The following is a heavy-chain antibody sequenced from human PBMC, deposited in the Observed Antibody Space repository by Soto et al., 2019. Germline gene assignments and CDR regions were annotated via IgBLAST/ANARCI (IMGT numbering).Heavy chain of an antibody. CDR2: IFYTGTA. CDR3: ARRLDDTPETFFNWFDP. J-gene: IGHJ5*02. V-gene: IGHV4-31*03. CDR1: GGSINTGGYY. Sequence: QVQLQESGPGLVKPSQTLSLTCTVSGGSINTGGYYWGWIRHLPREGLEWIGHIFYTGTAYYNPSLRSRVTVSIDTSANQFSLHMYSVTAADTAMYYCARRLDDTPETFFNWFDPWGQGILVTVSS. D-gene: IGHD2-15*01.